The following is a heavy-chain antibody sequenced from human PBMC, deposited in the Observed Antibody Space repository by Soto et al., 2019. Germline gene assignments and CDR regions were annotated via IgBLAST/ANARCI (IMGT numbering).Heavy chain of an antibody. D-gene: IGHD1-1*01. CDR1: GYTFTSYY. J-gene: IGHJ6*02. V-gene: IGHV1-46*01. Sequence: ASVKVSCKASGYTFTSYYMHWVRQAPGQGLEWMGIINPSGGSTSYARKFQGRVTMTRDTSTSTVYMELSSLRSEDTAVYYCARDPRRDGYNYYYYYYGMDVWGQGTTVTVSS. CDR3: ARDPRRDGYNYYYYYYGMDV. CDR2: INPSGGST.